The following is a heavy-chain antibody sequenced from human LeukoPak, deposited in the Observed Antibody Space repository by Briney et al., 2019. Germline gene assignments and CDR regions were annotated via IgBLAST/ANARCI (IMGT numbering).Heavy chain of an antibody. D-gene: IGHD2-2*01. Sequence: PSETLSLTCAVYGGSFSGYYWSWIRQPPGKGLEWIGEINHSGSTNYNPSLKSRVTISVDTSKNQFSLKLSSVTAADTAVYYCARGKVVPGAIDYYYYYYMDVWGKGTTVTVSS. J-gene: IGHJ6*03. V-gene: IGHV4-34*01. CDR2: INHSGST. CDR1: GGSFSGYY. CDR3: ARGKVVPGAIDYYYYYYMDV.